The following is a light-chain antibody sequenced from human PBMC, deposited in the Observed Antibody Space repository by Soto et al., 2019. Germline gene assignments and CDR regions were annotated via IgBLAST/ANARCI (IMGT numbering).Light chain of an antibody. CDR2: EGS. J-gene: IGLJ2*01. CDR1: SSDVGSYNL. CDR3: CSYAGSSTVV. V-gene: IGLV2-23*01. Sequence: QSALTQPASVSGSPGQSITISCTGTSSDVGSYNLVSWYQQHPAKAPKLMIYEGSKRPSGVSNRFSGSKSGNTASLTISGLQAEDEADYYCCSYAGSSTVVFGGGTKRTVL.